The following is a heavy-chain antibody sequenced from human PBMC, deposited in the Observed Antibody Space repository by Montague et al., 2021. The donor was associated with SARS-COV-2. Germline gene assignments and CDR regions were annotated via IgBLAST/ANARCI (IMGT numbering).Heavy chain of an antibody. CDR3: AGDPRGGTGYLDS. J-gene: IGHJ5*01. D-gene: IGHD6-25*01. Sequence: SETLSLTCSVSGEYVSAFYWNWLRQSQGKGLEWIGRIYHSGSSNFNSSLKSRLSMSIDTSKNQFSLTLKSVTAADTAIYFCAGDPRGGTGYLDSWGQGTLVTVSS. CDR2: IYHSGSS. V-gene: IGHV4-59*02. CDR1: GEYVSAFY.